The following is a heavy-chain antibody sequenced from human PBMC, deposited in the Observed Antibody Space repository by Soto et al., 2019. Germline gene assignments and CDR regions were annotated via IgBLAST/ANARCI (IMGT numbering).Heavy chain of an antibody. V-gene: IGHV3-30*03. Sequence: QVQLVESGGGVVQPGRSLRLSCAASGFTFSSYGMHWVRQAPGKGLEWVAVISYDGSNKYYADSVKGRFTISRDNSKNTLYLQMNRLRAEDTVVYYCATVSVVVVAAIADYWGQGTLVTVSS. J-gene: IGHJ4*02. CDR1: GFTFSSYG. CDR3: ATVSVVVVAAIADY. D-gene: IGHD2-15*01. CDR2: ISYDGSNK.